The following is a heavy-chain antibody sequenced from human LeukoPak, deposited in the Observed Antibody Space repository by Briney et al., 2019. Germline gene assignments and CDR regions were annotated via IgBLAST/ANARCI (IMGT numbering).Heavy chain of an antibody. Sequence: PWGSLRLSCAASGFTVSSNYMSWVRQAPGKGLEWVSVIYSGGSTYYADSVKGRFTISRDNSKNTLYLQMNSLRAEDTAVYYCARDPSGSYGPYFDYWGQGTLVTVSS. CDR1: GFTVSSNY. CDR2: IYSGGST. J-gene: IGHJ4*02. V-gene: IGHV3-66*02. D-gene: IGHD1-26*01. CDR3: ARDPSGSYGPYFDY.